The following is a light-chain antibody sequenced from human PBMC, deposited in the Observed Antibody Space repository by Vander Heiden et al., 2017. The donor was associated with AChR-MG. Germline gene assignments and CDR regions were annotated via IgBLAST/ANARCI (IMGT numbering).Light chain of an antibody. J-gene: IGLJ2*01. Sequence: SYELTHPPPVSVSPGQTASIPCAGDIMGDKYACWYQKKPGQSPVLVIYQDSKRPSGIPERFSGSNSGNTATLTISGTQAVDEAYYYCQAWDSSRVVFGGGTKLTVL. V-gene: IGLV3-1*01. CDR3: QAWDSSRVV. CDR1: IMGDKY. CDR2: QDS.